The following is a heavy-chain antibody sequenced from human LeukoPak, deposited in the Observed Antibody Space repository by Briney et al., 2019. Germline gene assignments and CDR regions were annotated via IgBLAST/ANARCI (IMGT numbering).Heavy chain of an antibody. V-gene: IGHV1-2*02. Sequence: ASVTVSCMASGYTFTGYYMHWVRQAPGQGLEGMGWINPNSGGTNYAQKFQGRVTMTRDTSLNTAYMELSRLRSDDTAVYYCARVGMGIFGVVASYYYYMDVWGKGTTVTVSS. J-gene: IGHJ6*03. CDR2: INPNSGGT. CDR3: ARVGMGIFGVVASYYYYMDV. D-gene: IGHD3-3*01. CDR1: GYTFTGYY.